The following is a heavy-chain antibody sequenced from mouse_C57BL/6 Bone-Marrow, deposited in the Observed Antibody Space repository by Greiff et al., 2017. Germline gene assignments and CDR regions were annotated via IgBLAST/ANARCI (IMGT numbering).Heavy chain of an antibody. CDR3: ASLYYGSSYGYFDV. Sequence: VQLQQSGPGLVQPSQSLSITCTVSGFSLTSYGVHWVRQSPGKGLEWLGVIWSGGSTDYNAAFISRLSISKDNSTSQVFFKMNSLQADDTAIYYCASLYYGSSYGYFDVWGTGTTVTVSS. V-gene: IGHV2-2*01. J-gene: IGHJ1*03. CDR2: IWSGGST. D-gene: IGHD1-1*01. CDR1: GFSLTSYG.